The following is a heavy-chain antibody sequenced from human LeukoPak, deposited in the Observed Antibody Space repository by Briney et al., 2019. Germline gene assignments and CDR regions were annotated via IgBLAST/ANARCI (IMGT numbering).Heavy chain of an antibody. D-gene: IGHD3-3*01. J-gene: IGHJ6*03. CDR3: AKDTVPGFLEWSYYYYMDV. CDR2: IRYDGSNK. V-gene: IGHV3-30*02. Sequence: GGSLRLSCAASGFTFSSYGMHWVRQAPGKGLEWVAFIRYDGSNKYYADSVKGRFTGSRDNSKNTLDLQMNSLRAEDTAVYYCAKDTVPGFLEWSYYYYMDVRGKGTTVTVSS. CDR1: GFTFSSYG.